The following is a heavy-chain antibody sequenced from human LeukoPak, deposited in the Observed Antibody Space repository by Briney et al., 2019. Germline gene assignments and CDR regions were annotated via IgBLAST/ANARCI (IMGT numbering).Heavy chain of an antibody. CDR3: AKAAVYSSSWTPFDD. D-gene: IGHD6-13*01. J-gene: IGHJ4*02. CDR2: ISSSGSVI. Sequence: PGGSLRLSCAASGFTFGGYYMTWIRQAPGKGLDWVSYISSSGSVIYYADSVKGRFNISRDNSKNTLYLQMKCLSPEDTAVYYCAKAAVYSSSWTPFDDWGQGTLVTVSS. V-gene: IGHV3-11*04. CDR1: GFTFGGYY.